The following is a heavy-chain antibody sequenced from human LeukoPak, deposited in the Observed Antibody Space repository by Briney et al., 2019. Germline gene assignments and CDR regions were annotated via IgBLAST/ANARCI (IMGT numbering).Heavy chain of an antibody. Sequence: GGSLRLSCAASGFSFDTFTMDWVRQAPGKGLEWVSAVSAGGYTTFYADSVKGRFTISRDNSKSTLYLQMNSLRADDTAVYYCAKASQGYCPYDYWGQGTLVTVSS. CDR3: AKASQGYCPYDY. V-gene: IGHV3-23*01. J-gene: IGHJ4*02. CDR2: VSAGGYTT. D-gene: IGHD3-22*01. CDR1: GFSFDTFT.